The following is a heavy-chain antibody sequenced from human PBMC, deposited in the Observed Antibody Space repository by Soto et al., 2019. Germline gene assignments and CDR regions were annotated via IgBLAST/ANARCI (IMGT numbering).Heavy chain of an antibody. CDR2: IYYSGST. CDR1: GGTISSSSYY. J-gene: IGHJ6*02. Sequence: PSETLSLTCTVSGGTISSSSYYWGWIRQPPGKGLEWIGSIYYSGSTYYNPSLKSRVTISVDTSKNQFSLKLSSVTAADTAVYYCASYHVNYDSSGYGYYYYYYGMDVWGQGTTVTVSS. V-gene: IGHV4-39*01. D-gene: IGHD3-22*01. CDR3: ASYHVNYDSSGYGYYYYYYGMDV.